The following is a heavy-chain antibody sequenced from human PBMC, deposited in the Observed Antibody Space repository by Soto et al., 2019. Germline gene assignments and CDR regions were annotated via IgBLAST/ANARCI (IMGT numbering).Heavy chain of an antibody. CDR3: ARVKVATAFDI. Sequence: GGSLRLSCAASGFTVSSNYMSWVRQAPGKGLEWVSVIYSGGSTYYADSVKGRFTISRDNSKNTLYLQMNSLRAEDTAVYYCARVKVATAFDIWGQGTMVTVSS. CDR1: GFTVSSNY. V-gene: IGHV3-53*01. J-gene: IGHJ3*02. D-gene: IGHD5-12*01. CDR2: IYSGGST.